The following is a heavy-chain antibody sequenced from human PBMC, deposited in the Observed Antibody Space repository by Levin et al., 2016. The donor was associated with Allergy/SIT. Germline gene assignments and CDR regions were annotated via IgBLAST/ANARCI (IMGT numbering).Heavy chain of an antibody. V-gene: IGHV1-18*01. Sequence: ASVKVSCKASGYTFTSYGISWVRQAPGQGLEWMGWISAYNGNTNYAQKLQGRVTMTTDTSTSTAYMELRSLRSDDTAVYYCARDSPGWAGSSWYFPASHNFDYWGQGTLVTVSS. D-gene: IGHD6-13*01. CDR3: ARDSPGWAGSSWYFPASHNFDY. J-gene: IGHJ4*02. CDR1: GYTFTSYG. CDR2: ISAYNGNT.